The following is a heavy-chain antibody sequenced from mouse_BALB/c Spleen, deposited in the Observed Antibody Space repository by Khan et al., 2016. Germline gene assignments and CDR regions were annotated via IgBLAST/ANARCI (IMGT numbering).Heavy chain of an antibody. CDR2: INPSTGYT. D-gene: IGHD2-10*01. CDR1: GYTFTSYW. V-gene: IGHV1-7*01. J-gene: IGHJ3*01. CDR3: ARWTYYGNYWFAY. Sequence: QVQLQQSGAELAKPGASVKMSCKASGYTFTSYWMHWVKQRPGQGLEWIGYINPSTGYTEYNQKFKDKATLTADKSSSTPYMQLSSLTSEDSAVYYCARWTYYGNYWFAYWGQGTLVTVSA.